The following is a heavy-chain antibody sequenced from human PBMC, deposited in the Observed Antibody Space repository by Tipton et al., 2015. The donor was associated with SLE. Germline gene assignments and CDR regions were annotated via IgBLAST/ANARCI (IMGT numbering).Heavy chain of an antibody. J-gene: IGHJ3*01. Sequence: QLVQSGAEVKKPGESLKISCKGSGYSFTNYWIGWVRQMPGKGLEWMGIIYPGDSDTRYSPSFQGQVSISVDKSISTAYLQWSSLKASDTAMYYCARHYNIYSIYRMGAFDVWGQGTLVTVSS. CDR2: IYPGDSDT. V-gene: IGHV5-51*01. CDR1: GYSFTNYW. CDR3: ARHYNIYSIYRMGAFDV. D-gene: IGHD4-11*01.